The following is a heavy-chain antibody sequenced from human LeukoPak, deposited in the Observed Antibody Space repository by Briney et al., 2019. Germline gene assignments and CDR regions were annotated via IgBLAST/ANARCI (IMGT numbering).Heavy chain of an antibody. CDR2: INHSGST. V-gene: IGHV4-34*01. Sequence: SETLSLTCAVYGGSFSGYYWSWIRQPPGKGLEWIGEINHSGSTNYNPSLKSRVTISVDMSKNQFSLKLSSVTAADTAVYYCARGDYYYDSRGYVDYWGQGTLVTVSS. D-gene: IGHD3-22*01. CDR1: GGSFSGYY. J-gene: IGHJ4*02. CDR3: ARGDYYYDSRGYVDY.